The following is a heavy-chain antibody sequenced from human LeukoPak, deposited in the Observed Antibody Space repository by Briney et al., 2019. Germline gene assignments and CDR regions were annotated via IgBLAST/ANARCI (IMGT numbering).Heavy chain of an antibody. J-gene: IGHJ5*02. Sequence: ASVKVSCKASGYTFTSYGISWVRQAPGQGLEWMGWISAYNGNTNYAQKLQGRVTITTDTSTSTAYMQLRSLRSHDTAVYYCARDSLVVVVPAAIGNPYNWFARWGQGTLVTVSS. CDR1: GYTFTSYG. CDR3: ARDSLVVVVPAAIGNPYNWFAR. D-gene: IGHD2-2*01. CDR2: ISAYNGNT. V-gene: IGHV1-18*01.